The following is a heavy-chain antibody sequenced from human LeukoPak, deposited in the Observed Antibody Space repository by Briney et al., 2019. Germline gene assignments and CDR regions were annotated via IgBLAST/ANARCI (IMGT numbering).Heavy chain of an antibody. D-gene: IGHD5-24*01. CDR1: GFTFSSYA. Sequence: PGGSLRLSCAASGFTFSSYAMHWVRQAPGKGLEWVAVISYDGSNKYYADSVKGRFTISRDNSKNTLYLQMNSLRAEDTAVYYCARGEGDGYKLDYWGQGTLVTVSS. J-gene: IGHJ4*02. V-gene: IGHV3-30-3*01. CDR3: ARGEGDGYKLDY. CDR2: ISYDGSNK.